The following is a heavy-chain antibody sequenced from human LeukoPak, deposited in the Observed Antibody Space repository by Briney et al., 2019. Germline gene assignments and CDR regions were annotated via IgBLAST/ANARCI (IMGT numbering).Heavy chain of an antibody. CDR1: GGSISSYY. J-gene: IGHJ5*02. CDR3: ARGLVVWFGESPHSYNCFDP. D-gene: IGHD3-10*01. Sequence: SETLSLTCTVSGGSISSYYWSWIRQPPGKGMEWIGYIYYSGSTNYNPSLKSRVTISVDTSKNQFSLKLSSVTAADTAVYYCARGLVVWFGESPHSYNCFDPWGQGTLLTVSS. V-gene: IGHV4-59*01. CDR2: IYYSGST.